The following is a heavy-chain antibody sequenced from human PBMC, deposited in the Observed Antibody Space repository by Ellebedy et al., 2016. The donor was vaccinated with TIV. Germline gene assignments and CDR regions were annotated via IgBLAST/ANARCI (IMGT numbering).Heavy chain of an antibody. CDR2: IYYSGST. CDR3: ARLELPDRAHNYYYGMDV. V-gene: IGHV4-39*01. CDR1: GGSISSSSYY. D-gene: IGHD1-26*01. Sequence: MPGGSLRLSCTVSGGSISSSSYYWGWIRQPPGKGLEWIGSIYYSGSTYYNPSLKSRVTISVDTSKNQFSLKLSSVTAADTAVYYCARLELPDRAHNYYYGMDVWGQGTTVTVSS. J-gene: IGHJ6*02.